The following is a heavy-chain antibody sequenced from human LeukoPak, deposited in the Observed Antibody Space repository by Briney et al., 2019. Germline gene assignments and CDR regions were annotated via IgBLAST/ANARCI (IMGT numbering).Heavy chain of an antibody. V-gene: IGHV3-48*01. Sequence: GGSLRLSCAASGFTFSSYSMNWVRQAPGKGLEWVSYISSSSSTIYYADSVKGRFTISRDNAKNSLYLQMNSLRAEDTAVYYCAKELRFLEWLYPAAAFDIWGQGTMVTVSS. D-gene: IGHD3-3*01. CDR3: AKELRFLEWLYPAAAFDI. CDR1: GFTFSSYS. CDR2: ISSSSSTI. J-gene: IGHJ3*02.